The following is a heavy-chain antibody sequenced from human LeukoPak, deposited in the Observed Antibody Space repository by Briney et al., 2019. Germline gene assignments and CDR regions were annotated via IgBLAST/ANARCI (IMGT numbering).Heavy chain of an antibody. D-gene: IGHD1-20*01. CDR2: IYYSGST. Sequence: SETLSLTCTVSGGSINTNNYYWGWIRQPPWKGLEWIGSIYYSGSTYYNPSLRSRVTISIDTSKNQFSLKLSSVTAADTAVYYCAREWDNWNAGAFDIWGQGTMVTVSS. CDR1: GGSINTNNYY. V-gene: IGHV4-39*07. J-gene: IGHJ3*02. CDR3: AREWDNWNAGAFDI.